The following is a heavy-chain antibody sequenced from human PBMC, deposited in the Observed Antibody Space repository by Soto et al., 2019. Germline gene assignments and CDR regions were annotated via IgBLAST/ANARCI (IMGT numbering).Heavy chain of an antibody. Sequence: KPSETLSLTCTVSGGSISSYYWSWIRQPAGKGLEWIGRIYTSGSTNYNPSLKSRVTMSVDTSKNQFSLKLSSVTAADTAVYYCARDKERGSSSWKSNWFDPWGQGTLVTVSS. V-gene: IGHV4-4*07. CDR1: GGSISSYY. CDR3: ARDKERGSSSWKSNWFDP. CDR2: IYTSGST. D-gene: IGHD6-13*01. J-gene: IGHJ5*02.